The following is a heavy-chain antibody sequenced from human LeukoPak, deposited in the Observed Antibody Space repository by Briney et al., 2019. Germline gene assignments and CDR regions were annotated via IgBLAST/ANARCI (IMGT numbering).Heavy chain of an antibody. CDR3: AKWGDYDVLTGYYVSDY. V-gene: IGHV3-23*01. CDR1: GFTFSNYA. CDR2: ITGGGGNT. J-gene: IGHJ4*02. Sequence: GGSLRLSCAASGFTFSNYAMSWVRQAPGKGLDWVSAITGGGGNTYYADSVKGRFTISRDNSKNTLYLQMNSLRAEDTAVYYCAKWGDYDVLTGYYVSDYWGQGALVTVSS. D-gene: IGHD3-9*01.